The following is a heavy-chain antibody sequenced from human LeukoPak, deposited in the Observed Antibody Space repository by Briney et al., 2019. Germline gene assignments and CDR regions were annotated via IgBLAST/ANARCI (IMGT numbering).Heavy chain of an antibody. CDR2: ISYDGSNK. CDR3: ARDGYVAACPFDY. V-gene: IGHV3-30*01. CDR1: GFTFSSYA. J-gene: IGHJ4*02. Sequence: TGGSLRLSCAASGFTFSSYAMHWVRQAPGKGLEWVAVISYDGSNKYYADSVKGRFTISRDNSKNTLYLQMNSLRAEDTAVYYCARDGYVAACPFDYWGQGTLVTVSS. D-gene: IGHD6-6*01.